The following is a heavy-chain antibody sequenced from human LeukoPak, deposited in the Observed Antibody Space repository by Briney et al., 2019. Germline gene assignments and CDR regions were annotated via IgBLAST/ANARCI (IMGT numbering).Heavy chain of an antibody. Sequence: AGGSLRLFCAASGFTFSNDWMSWVRQAPGKGLEEVAGMNQDGSHKNYVDSVKGRFTISRDNAKASLYLQMNSLRADDTAVYYCAKGGGRPFDYWGQGTLVTVSS. J-gene: IGHJ4*02. V-gene: IGHV3-7*04. CDR3: AKGGGRPFDY. D-gene: IGHD4-23*01. CDR1: GFTFSNDW. CDR2: MNQDGSHK.